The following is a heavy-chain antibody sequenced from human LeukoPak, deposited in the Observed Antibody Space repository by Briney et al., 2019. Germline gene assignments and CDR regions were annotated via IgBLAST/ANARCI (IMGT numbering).Heavy chain of an antibody. CDR2: INTNTGNP. CDR1: GGTFSSYA. CDR3: ARVGARPYCSSTSCLNNWFDP. D-gene: IGHD2-2*01. Sequence: ASVKVSCKASGGTFSSYAISWVRQAPGQGLEWMGWINTNTGNPTYAQGFTGRFVFSLDTSVSTAYLQISSLKAEDTAVYYCARVGARPYCSSTSCLNNWFDPWGQGTLVTVSS. V-gene: IGHV7-4-1*02. J-gene: IGHJ5*02.